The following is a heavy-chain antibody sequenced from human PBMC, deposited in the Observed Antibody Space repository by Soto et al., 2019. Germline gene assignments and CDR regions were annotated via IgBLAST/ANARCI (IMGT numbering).Heavy chain of an antibody. CDR2: ISYDGSNK. J-gene: IGHJ4*02. D-gene: IGHD3-9*01. CDR3: ARAFLFTYYDILTGFEGVGY. CDR1: GFTFSSYA. V-gene: IGHV3-30-3*01. Sequence: PGGSLRLSCAASGFTFSSYAMHWVRQAPGKGLEWVAVISYDGSNKYYADSVKGRFTISRDNSKNTLYLQMNSLRAEDTAVYYCARAFLFTYYDILTGFEGVGYWGQGTLVTVSS.